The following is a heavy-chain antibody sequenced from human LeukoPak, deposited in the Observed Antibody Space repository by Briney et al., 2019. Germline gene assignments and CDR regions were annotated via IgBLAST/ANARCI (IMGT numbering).Heavy chain of an antibody. D-gene: IGHD2-15*01. V-gene: IGHV1-18*01. Sequence: ASVKVSCKASGYTFTSYGISWVRQAPGQGLEWMGWISAYNGNTNYAQKLQGRVTMTTDTSTSTAYMELRSLRSDDTAVYYCATDRRRYCSGGSCYPTFDYWSQGTLVTVSS. CDR2: ISAYNGNT. CDR3: ATDRRRYCSGGSCYPTFDY. J-gene: IGHJ4*02. CDR1: GYTFTSYG.